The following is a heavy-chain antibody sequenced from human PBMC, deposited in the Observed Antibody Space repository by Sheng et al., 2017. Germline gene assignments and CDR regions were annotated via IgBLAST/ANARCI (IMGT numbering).Heavy chain of an antibody. CDR1: GGTLRKYA. J-gene: IGHJ4*02. V-gene: IGHV1-69*05. Sequence: QVQLVQSGAEVRKPGSSVKVSCKDSGGTLRKYAISWVRQAPGQGLEWMGGIIPMFRTTNYAQKFQGRVTLTTDESTSTAYMELSSLRSGDTAFYYCVKEDLSEGGSDYWGQGTLVTVSP. CDR2: IIPMFRTT. D-gene: IGHD3-16*01. CDR3: VKEDLSEGGSDY.